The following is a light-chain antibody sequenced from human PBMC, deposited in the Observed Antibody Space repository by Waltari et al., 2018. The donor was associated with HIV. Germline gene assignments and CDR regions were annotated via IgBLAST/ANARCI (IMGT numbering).Light chain of an antibody. V-gene: IGLV2-23*02. CDR2: EVS. Sequence: QSALTQHASVSGSPGQSITISCTGTSSDVAGYNLVSWYQQHPGKAPKLMIYEVSKRPSGVSNRFSGSKSGNTASLTISGLQAEDEADYYCCAYAGSTTYVIFGGGTKLTVL. CDR3: CAYAGSTTYVI. CDR1: SSDVAGYNL. J-gene: IGLJ2*01.